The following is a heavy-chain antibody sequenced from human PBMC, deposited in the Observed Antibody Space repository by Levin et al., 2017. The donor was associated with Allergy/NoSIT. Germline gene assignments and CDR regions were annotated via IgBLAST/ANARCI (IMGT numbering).Heavy chain of an antibody. V-gene: IGHV1-46*01. J-gene: IGHJ2*01. CDR3: ARDFLWANPQNLELVRAPVWYFDL. CDR1: GYTFTTYY. D-gene: IGHD6-13*01. Sequence: GESLKISCKASGYTFTTYYLHWVRQAPGQGLEWMGIINPSGGSTRYAQRFQGRVTMTRDTSTNTVYMELSSLRSEDTAVYYCARDFLWANPQNLELVRAPVWYFDLWGRGSLVTVSS. CDR2: INPSGGST.